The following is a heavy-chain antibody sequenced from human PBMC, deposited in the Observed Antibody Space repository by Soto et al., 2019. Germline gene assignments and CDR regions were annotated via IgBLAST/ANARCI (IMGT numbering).Heavy chain of an antibody. CDR3: GRHLGDDFHNWFDP. CDR1: VSRFTDYW. V-gene: IGHV5-51*01. J-gene: IGHJ5*02. Sequence: GESLKISCKASVSRFTDYWIGWVRQIPGKGLQWMGIVFPGDSDTRYSPSFQGQVTISVDKSSSTAYLRWSSLKASDTAIYYCGRHLGDDFHNWFDPGALGTVVTVSS. D-gene: IGHD1-1*01. CDR2: VFPGDSDT.